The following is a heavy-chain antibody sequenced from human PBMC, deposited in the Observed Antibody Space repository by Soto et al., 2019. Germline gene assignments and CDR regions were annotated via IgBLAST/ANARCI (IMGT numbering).Heavy chain of an antibody. CDR3: ARDPRYYDSGGDYDY. CDR1: GFSFTIFA. D-gene: IGHD3-22*01. J-gene: IGHJ4*02. V-gene: IGHV3-23*01. Sequence: EVQLLESGGGLVQPGGSLRLSCAASGFSFTIFAMSWVRQAPGKGLEWVSAVSGSGSTTYYADSVKGRFTSSRENSKKTSYLSMNSLRADDTAVYYCARDPRYYDSGGDYDYWGQGAVVTVSS. CDR2: VSGSGSTT.